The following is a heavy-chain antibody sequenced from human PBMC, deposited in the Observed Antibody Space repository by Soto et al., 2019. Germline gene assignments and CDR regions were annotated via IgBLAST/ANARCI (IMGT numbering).Heavy chain of an antibody. Sequence: QVQLVQSGADVKKPGSSVKVSCKASGGTFSRHAISWVRQAPGQGLEWMGGIIPIFGTANYAQKFQGRLSITADESTSTVYMELSSLSSEDTAAYYCARDGIINIWPFYFGSDVWGQGTTVTVSS. CDR2: IIPIFGTA. CDR1: GGTFSRHA. D-gene: IGHD3-9*01. J-gene: IGHJ6*02. CDR3: ARDGIINIWPFYFGSDV. V-gene: IGHV1-69*01.